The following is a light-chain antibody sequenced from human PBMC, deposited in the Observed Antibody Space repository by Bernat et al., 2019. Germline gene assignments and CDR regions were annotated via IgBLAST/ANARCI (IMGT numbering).Light chain of an antibody. CDR1: SSDVGTYKF. V-gene: IGLV2-23*01. CDR2: EGS. Sequence: QSALTQPASVSGSPGQSITISCTGTSSDVGTYKFVSWYQQHPGKVTKVMIYEGSKRPSGVSNRFTGSKSGNTASLTISGLEAEDDADYYCCSYAGSSTFYAFGSGTKVTVL. J-gene: IGLJ1*01. CDR3: CSYAGSSTFYA.